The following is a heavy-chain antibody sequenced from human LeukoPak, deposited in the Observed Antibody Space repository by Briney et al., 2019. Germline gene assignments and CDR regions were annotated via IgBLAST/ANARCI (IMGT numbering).Heavy chain of an antibody. V-gene: IGHV1-2*02. CDR3: ARASYLSVSYSFDY. J-gene: IGHJ4*02. CDR2: INPNSGGT. CDR1: RYTFTDYY. Sequence: ASVKVSCKASRYTFTDYYIHWVRQAPGQGLEWMGWINPNSGGTNYAQKFQGRVTMTRDTSITTAYIELSRLRSDDPAVYSCARASYLSVSYSFDYLGQGTLVTVSS. D-gene: IGHD3-10*01.